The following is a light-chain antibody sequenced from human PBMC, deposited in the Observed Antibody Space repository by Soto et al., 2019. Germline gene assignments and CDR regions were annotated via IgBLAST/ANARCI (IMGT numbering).Light chain of an antibody. Sequence: QSVLTQPPSVSEAPRQRVTISCSGSSSNIGNNAVNWYPQRPGKAPKLLIYYDDLLPSGVSDRFSGSKSGTSASLAISGLQSGDEADYYCAAWDDSLNGYVFGTGTKLTVL. J-gene: IGLJ1*01. CDR1: SSNIGNNA. V-gene: IGLV1-36*01. CDR3: AAWDDSLNGYV. CDR2: YDD.